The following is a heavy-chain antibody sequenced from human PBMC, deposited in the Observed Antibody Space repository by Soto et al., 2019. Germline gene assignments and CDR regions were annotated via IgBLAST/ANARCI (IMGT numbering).Heavy chain of an antibody. CDR1: GGSISSSSYY. CDR2: IYYSGST. Sequence: SETLSLTCTVSGGSISSSSYYWGWIRQPPGKGLEWIGSIYYSGSTYYNPSLKSRVTISVDTSKNQFSLKLSSVTAADTAVYYCARVRFGELSYYYYYMDVWGKGTTVTVSS. J-gene: IGHJ6*03. V-gene: IGHV4-39*01. D-gene: IGHD3-10*01. CDR3: ARVRFGELSYYYYYMDV.